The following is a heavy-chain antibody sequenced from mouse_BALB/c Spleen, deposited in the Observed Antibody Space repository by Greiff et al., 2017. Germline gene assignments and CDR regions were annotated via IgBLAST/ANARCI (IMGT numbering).Heavy chain of an antibody. CDR3: AREHYYGSHWYFDV. Sequence: EVKLQESGPGLVKPSQSLSLTCSVTGYSITSGYYWNWIRQFPGNKLEWMGYISYDGSNNYNPSLKNRISITRDTSKNQFFLKLNSVTTEDTATYYCAREHYYGSHWYFDVWGAGTTVTVSS. CDR1: GYSITSGYY. J-gene: IGHJ1*01. D-gene: IGHD1-2*01. CDR2: ISYDGSN. V-gene: IGHV3-6*02.